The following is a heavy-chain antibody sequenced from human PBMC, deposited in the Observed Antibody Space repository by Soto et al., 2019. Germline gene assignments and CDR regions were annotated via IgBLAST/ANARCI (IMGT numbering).Heavy chain of an antibody. V-gene: IGHV3-53*01. D-gene: IGHD3-10*01. CDR3: ARSHYGSGSYYNPGDF. Sequence: PGGSLRLSCAASGFTVSSNYMSWVRQAPGKGLEWVSAISGSGFTTFYADSVKGRFTISRDDSKNTVYTQMNRLRAEDTALYYCARSHYGSGSYYNPGDFWGQGTMVTVSS. J-gene: IGHJ3*01. CDR1: GFTVSSNY. CDR2: ISGSGFTT.